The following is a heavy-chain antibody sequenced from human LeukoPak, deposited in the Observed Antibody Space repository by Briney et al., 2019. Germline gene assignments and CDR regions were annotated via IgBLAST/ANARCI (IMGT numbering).Heavy chain of an antibody. J-gene: IGHJ3*02. CDR1: GGSINSSY. CDR3: ARLYYDSSVDALDI. V-gene: IGHV4-59*08. Sequence: PSETLSLTCTVSGGSINSSYWSWIRQPPGKGLEWIGYIHYSGSTNYNPSLKGRVTISVDTSKSQFSLKLSSVTAADTAVYYCARLYYDSSVDALDIWGQGTMVTVSS. D-gene: IGHD3-22*01. CDR2: IHYSGST.